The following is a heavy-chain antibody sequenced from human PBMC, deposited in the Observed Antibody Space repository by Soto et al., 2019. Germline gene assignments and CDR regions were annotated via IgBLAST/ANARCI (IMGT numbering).Heavy chain of an antibody. J-gene: IGHJ4*02. Sequence: QVQLVQSGAEEKKPGASVKVSCKASGYTFTSYAMHWVRQAPGQRLEWMGWINAGNGNTKYSQKFQGRVTITRDTSASRAYRELSRMRAEDTAVYYCARDVAAAVYWGQGTLVTVSS. D-gene: IGHD6-13*01. CDR2: INAGNGNT. V-gene: IGHV1-3*05. CDR1: GYTFTSYA. CDR3: ARDVAAAVY.